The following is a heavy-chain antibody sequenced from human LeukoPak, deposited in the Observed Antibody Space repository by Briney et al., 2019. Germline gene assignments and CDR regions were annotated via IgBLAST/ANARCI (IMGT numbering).Heavy chain of an antibody. CDR3: ARVVEPPDSSGYPNVGWFDP. CDR2: INPKGGGT. Sequence: ASGKVSCKASGYTFTGYYMHWVRQAPGQGLEWMGWINPKGGGTKYAQKLQGRVTMTRGTSISTAYMELSRLRSHDTAVYYCARVVEPPDSSGYPNVGWFDPWGQGTLVTVSS. D-gene: IGHD3-22*01. J-gene: IGHJ5*02. CDR1: GYTFTGYY. V-gene: IGHV1-2*02.